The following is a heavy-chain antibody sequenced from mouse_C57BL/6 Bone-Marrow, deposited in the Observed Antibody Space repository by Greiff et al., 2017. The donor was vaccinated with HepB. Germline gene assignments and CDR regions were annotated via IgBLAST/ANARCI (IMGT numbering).Heavy chain of an antibody. Sequence: QVQLQQSGAELARPGASVKLSCKASGYTFTSYGISWVKQRTGQGLEWIGEIYPRSGNTYYNEKFKGKATLTADKSSRTAYMELRSLTSEDSAVYFCARSSIYYDYSWFAYWGQGTLVTVSA. CDR1: GYTFTSYG. CDR3: ARSSIYYDYSWFAY. D-gene: IGHD2-4*01. V-gene: IGHV1-81*01. J-gene: IGHJ3*01. CDR2: IYPRSGNT.